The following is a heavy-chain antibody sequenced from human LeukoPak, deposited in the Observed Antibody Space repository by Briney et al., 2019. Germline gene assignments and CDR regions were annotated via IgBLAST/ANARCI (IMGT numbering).Heavy chain of an antibody. CDR1: GYTFTSYG. CDR3: ARFLLATRRGNWFDP. CDR2: ISAYNGNT. J-gene: IGHJ5*02. D-gene: IGHD6-6*01. Sequence: GASVKVSCKASGYTFTSYGISWVRQAPGQGLEWMGWISAYNGNTNYAQKLQGRVTMTTDTSTSTAYMELRSLRSEDTAVYYCARFLLATRRGNWFDPWGQGTLVTVSS. V-gene: IGHV1-18*01.